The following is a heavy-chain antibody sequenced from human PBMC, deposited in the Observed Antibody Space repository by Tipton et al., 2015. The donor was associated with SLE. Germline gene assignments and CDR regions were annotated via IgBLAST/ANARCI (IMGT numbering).Heavy chain of an antibody. V-gene: IGHV4-34*01. J-gene: IGHJ4*02. Sequence: TLSLTCAVYGGSFSDYYWTWIRQPPGEGLEWIGEISHGGSTNYNPSLKSRVTISVETSRNQFSLMVSSVTAADTAVYYCARQLLFLRYFDYWGQGTLVTVSS. CDR2: ISHGGST. CDR3: ARQLLFLRYFDY. D-gene: IGHD1-1*01. CDR1: GGSFSDYY.